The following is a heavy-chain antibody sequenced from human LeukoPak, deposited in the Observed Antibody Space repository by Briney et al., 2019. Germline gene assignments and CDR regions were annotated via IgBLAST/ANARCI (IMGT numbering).Heavy chain of an antibody. Sequence: HPGGSLRLSCAASGFTFSSYRMTWVRQAPGKGLEWVSNINGDGSIENYVDSVRGRFTVFRDNAKDSLYLQMNSLRVEDTAVYYCARDPIVGDTGGGDYWGQGTLVSVSS. CDR3: ARDPIVGDTGGGDY. J-gene: IGHJ4*02. V-gene: IGHV3-7*01. CDR2: INGDGSIE. CDR1: GFTFSSYR. D-gene: IGHD1-26*01.